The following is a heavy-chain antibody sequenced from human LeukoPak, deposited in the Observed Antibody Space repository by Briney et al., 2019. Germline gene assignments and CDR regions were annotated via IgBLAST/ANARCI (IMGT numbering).Heavy chain of an antibody. J-gene: IGHJ4*02. CDR2: INPNSGGT. D-gene: IGHD4-11*01. Sequence: ASVKVSCKASGYTFTSYGISWVRQAPGQGLEWMGWINPNSGGTNYAQKFQGRVTMTRDTSISTAYMELSRLRSDDTAVYYCARVGKDYSNYGHWGQGTLVTVSS. CDR3: ARVGKDYSNYGH. CDR1: GYTFTSYG. V-gene: IGHV1-2*02.